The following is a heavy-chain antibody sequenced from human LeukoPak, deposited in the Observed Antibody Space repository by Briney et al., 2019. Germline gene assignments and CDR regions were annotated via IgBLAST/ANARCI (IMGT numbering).Heavy chain of an antibody. CDR1: GFTFSSYW. J-gene: IGHJ5*02. D-gene: IGHD3-22*01. V-gene: IGHV3-7*01. Sequence: PGGSLRLSCAGSGFTFSSYWMSWVRQAPGKGLEWVASIKQDGSEKYYVDSVKGRFTISRDNAKNSLYLQMNSLRAEDTAVYYCARRPLYDSSGYAFDPWGQGTLVTVSS. CDR2: IKQDGSEK. CDR3: ARRPLYDSSGYAFDP.